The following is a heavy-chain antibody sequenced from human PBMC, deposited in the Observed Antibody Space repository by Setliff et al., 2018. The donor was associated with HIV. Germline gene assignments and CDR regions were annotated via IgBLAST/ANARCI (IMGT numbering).Heavy chain of an antibody. Sequence: GGSLRLSCAASGFTFDDYTMHWVRQAPGKGLEWASLISWYDGSHDYYADSVKGRFTISRDNSKNTLYLQMTSLRPEDTAIYYCAKGSPPHLAASFSFDYWGQGTLVTVSS. D-gene: IGHD6-25*01. CDR3: AKGSPPHLAASFSFDY. J-gene: IGHJ4*02. CDR2: ISWYDGSHD. V-gene: IGHV3-43*01. CDR1: GFTFDDYT.